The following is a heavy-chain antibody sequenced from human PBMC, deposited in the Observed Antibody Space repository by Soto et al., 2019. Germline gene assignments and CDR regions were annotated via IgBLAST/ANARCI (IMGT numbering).Heavy chain of an antibody. CDR2: IIPIFGAP. Sequence: QVQLVQSGAEVKKPGSSVKVSCKASGGSFSSYAISWVRQAPVQGLEWMGGIIPIFGAPTYALKFQGRVTIIADKSTSTAYMELSSLRSEDTALYYCARAGPVSGNHAFDIWGQGTLVTVSS. CDR1: GGSFSSYA. D-gene: IGHD6-19*01. V-gene: IGHV1-69*06. J-gene: IGHJ3*02. CDR3: ARAGPVSGNHAFDI.